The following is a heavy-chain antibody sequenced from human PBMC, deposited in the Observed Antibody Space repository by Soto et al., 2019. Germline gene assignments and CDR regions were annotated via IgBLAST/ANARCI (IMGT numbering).Heavy chain of an antibody. Sequence: PGGSLRLSCAASGFTFDTYWMNWVRQAPGKGPEWLSGINSDGTISSYADSVKGRFTISRDNASNTLSLQMNSLRADDTAVYYCARLSGDHSAFFSYGMDAWGQGTPVTVYS. CDR1: GFTFDTYW. CDR3: ARLSGDHSAFFSYGMDA. CDR2: INSDGTIS. D-gene: IGHD2-21*01. V-gene: IGHV3-74*01. J-gene: IGHJ6*02.